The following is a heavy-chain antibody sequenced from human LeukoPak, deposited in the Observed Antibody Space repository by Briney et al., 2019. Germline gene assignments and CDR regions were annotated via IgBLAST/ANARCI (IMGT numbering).Heavy chain of an antibody. Sequence: PSETLSLTCTVSGDSISTYYWNWIRQPPGKGLEWIGFIYHSGRTNYNPSLKSRVTISIDTSKNEFSLRLSSVTAADTAVYYCAKSSGSNHFDDWGQGTLVTVSS. CDR2: IYHSGRT. CDR3: AKSSGSNHFDD. CDR1: GDSISTYY. V-gene: IGHV4-59*01. D-gene: IGHD6-19*01. J-gene: IGHJ4*02.